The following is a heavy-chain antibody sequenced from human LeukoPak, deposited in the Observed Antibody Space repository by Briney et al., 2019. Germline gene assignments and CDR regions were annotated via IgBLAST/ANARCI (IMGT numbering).Heavy chain of an antibody. CDR2: IYSGGST. CDR3: ARDNRGVMWDYYYYGMDV. V-gene: IGHV3-53*01. CDR1: GFTVSSNY. Sequence: GGSLRLSCAASGFTVSSNYMSWVRQAPGKGLEWVSVIYSGGSTYYADSVKGRFTISRDNSKNTLYLQMNSLRAEDTAVYYCARDNRGVMWDYYYYGMDVWGQGTTVTVSS. D-gene: IGHD3-10*01. J-gene: IGHJ6*02.